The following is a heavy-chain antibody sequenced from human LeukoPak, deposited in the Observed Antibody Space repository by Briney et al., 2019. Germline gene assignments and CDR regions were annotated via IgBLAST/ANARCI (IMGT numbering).Heavy chain of an antibody. CDR3: AKVGRDSYGYRYYYYYMDV. CDR1: GFTFSSYG. D-gene: IGHD5-18*01. Sequence: GGSLRLSCAASGFTFSSYGMHWVRQAPGKGLEWVAVIWYDGSNKYYADSAKGRFTISRDNSKNTLYLQMNSLRAEDTAVYYCAKVGRDSYGYRYYYYYMDVWGKGTTVTVSS. J-gene: IGHJ6*03. CDR2: IWYDGSNK. V-gene: IGHV3-33*06.